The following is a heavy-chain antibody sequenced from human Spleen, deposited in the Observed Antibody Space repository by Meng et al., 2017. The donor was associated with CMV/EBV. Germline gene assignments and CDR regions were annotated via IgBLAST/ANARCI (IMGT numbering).Heavy chain of an antibody. CDR1: EFTFSDYS. CDR3: AKDYARGHSSSSVADY. D-gene: IGHD6-6*01. Sequence: GGSLRLSCAASEFTFSDYSMNWVRQAPGKGLEWVSSISSSSSYIYYSDSVKGRFTISRDNSKNTLYLQMNSLRAEDTAVYYCAKDYARGHSSSSVADYWGQGTLVTVSS. J-gene: IGHJ4*02. CDR2: ISSSSSYI. V-gene: IGHV3-21*04.